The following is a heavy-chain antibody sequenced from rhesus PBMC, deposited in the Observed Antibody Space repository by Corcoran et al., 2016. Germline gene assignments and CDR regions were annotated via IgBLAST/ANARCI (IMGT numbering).Heavy chain of an antibody. Sequence: QVQLQESGPGVVKPSETLSLTCAVSGGSISGYYLWSWIRQPPGKGLEWIGYIYGGSGSTSYNPARKSRVIISIDTSKNQFSLKLSSVAAADTAVYYCARDPYSGSWKREIFDYWGQGVLVTVSS. CDR3: ARDPYSGSWKREIFDY. CDR1: GGSISGYYL. J-gene: IGHJ4*01. V-gene: IGHV4S7*01. D-gene: IGHD6-25*01. CDR2: IYGGSGST.